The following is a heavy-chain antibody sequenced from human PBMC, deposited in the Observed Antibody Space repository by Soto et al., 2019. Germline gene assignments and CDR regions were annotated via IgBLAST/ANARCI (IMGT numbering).Heavy chain of an antibody. J-gene: IGHJ5*02. Sequence: QLQLQESGPGLVKPSETLSLTCTVSGGSISSFNYFWGWIRQPPGKGLEWIGSLYYTGNTYYNPSLQSRVTMSVDTSKKQCTLTLRSVTAADTAVYYCARGGGSTFNWCDPWGQGTLVTVSP. CDR1: GGSISSFNYF. CDR2: LYYTGNT. D-gene: IGHD2-15*01. CDR3: ARGGGSTFNWCDP. V-gene: IGHV4-39*01.